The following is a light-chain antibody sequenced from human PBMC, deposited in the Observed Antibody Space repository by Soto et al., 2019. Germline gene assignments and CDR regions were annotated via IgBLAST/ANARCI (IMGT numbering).Light chain of an antibody. J-gene: IGLJ2*01. Sequence: QSVLTQPPSVSGSPGQRITISCTGSSSNIGAGYDVHWYQQLPGTAPKLLIYGNSNRPSGVPDRFSGSKSGTSASVSITGLQVEDEADYYCQSYDSSLSGYVVFGGGTKLTVL. CDR1: SSNIGAGYD. CDR2: GNS. CDR3: QSYDSSLSGYVV. V-gene: IGLV1-40*01.